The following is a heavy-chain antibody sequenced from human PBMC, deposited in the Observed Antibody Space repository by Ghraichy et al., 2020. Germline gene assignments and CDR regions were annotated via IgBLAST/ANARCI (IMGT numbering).Heavy chain of an antibody. D-gene: IGHD5-24*01. CDR1: GDSVSSNSAA. V-gene: IGHV6-1*01. CDR3: ARAVGYILN. Sequence: SQTLSLTCAISGDSVSSNSAAWNWIRQSPSRGLEWLGRTYYRSKWYNGYAVSVKSRITINPDTSKNQFSLHLKSVTPDDTAMYFCARAVGYILNWGQGTLVTVSS. J-gene: IGHJ4*02. CDR2: TYYRSKWYN.